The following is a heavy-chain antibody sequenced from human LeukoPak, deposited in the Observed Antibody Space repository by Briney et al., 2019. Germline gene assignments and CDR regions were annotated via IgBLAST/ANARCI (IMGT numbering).Heavy chain of an antibody. V-gene: IGHV4-34*01. Sequence: SDTLSLTCAVYGGSFSGYYWSWIRQPPGKGLEGIGEINHSGSTNYNPSLKSRVTISVDTSKNQFSLKLSSVTAADTAVYYCARAEDYGGNQDGMDVWGQGTTVTVSS. CDR1: GGSFSGYY. D-gene: IGHD4-23*01. J-gene: IGHJ6*02. CDR3: ARAEDYGGNQDGMDV. CDR2: INHSGST.